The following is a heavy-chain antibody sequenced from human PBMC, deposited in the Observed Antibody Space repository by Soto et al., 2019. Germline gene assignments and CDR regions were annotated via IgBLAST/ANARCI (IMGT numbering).Heavy chain of an antibody. D-gene: IGHD6-13*01. CDR3: AKALIAAAGTGSYFDY. CDR2: ISYDGSNK. J-gene: IGHJ4*02. CDR1: GFTFSSYG. Sequence: HPGGSLRLSCAASGFTFSSYGMYWVRQAPGKGLEWVAVISYDGSNKYYADSVKGRFTISRDNSKNTLYLQMNSLRAEDTAVYYCAKALIAAAGTGSYFDYWGQGTLVTV. V-gene: IGHV3-30*18.